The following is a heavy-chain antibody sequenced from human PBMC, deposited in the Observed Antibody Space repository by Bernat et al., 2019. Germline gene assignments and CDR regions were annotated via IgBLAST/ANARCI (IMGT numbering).Heavy chain of an antibody. V-gene: IGHV4-30-4*01. CDR2: NYYSGST. CDR1: GGSISSGDYY. D-gene: IGHD3-22*01. Sequence: QVQLQESGPGLVKPSQTLSLTCTVSGGSISSGDYYWSWIRQPPGKGLEWIGYNYYSGSTYYNPSLKSRVTISVDTSKNQFSLKLSSVTAADTAVYYCARVPMYDSSGYYYSRYFDLWGRGTLVTVSS. CDR3: ARVPMYDSSGYYYSRYFDL. J-gene: IGHJ2*01.